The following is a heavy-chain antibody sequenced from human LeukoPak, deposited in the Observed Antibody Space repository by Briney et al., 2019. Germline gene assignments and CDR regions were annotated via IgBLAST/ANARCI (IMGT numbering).Heavy chain of an antibody. V-gene: IGHV3-30*14. CDR3: ARIPHRKRGSFDP. CDR1: GFTLSDYA. CDR2: ISYDGNNK. J-gene: IGHJ5*02. Sequence: GRSLRLSCAASGFTLSDYAMHWVRQAPGKGLEWVAVISYDGNNKEYADSVKGRFTISRDNSKNTLYLQMNSLRAEDTAVYYCARIPHRKRGSFDPWGQGTLVTVSS. D-gene: IGHD2-15*01.